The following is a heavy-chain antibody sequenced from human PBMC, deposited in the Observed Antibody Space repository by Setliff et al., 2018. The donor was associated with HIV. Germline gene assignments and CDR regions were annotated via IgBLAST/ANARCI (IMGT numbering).Heavy chain of an antibody. CDR1: GFTFSSNS. CDR3: AMFSSSSG. CDR2: ISSSGTHI. J-gene: IGHJ4*02. Sequence: GGSLRLSCAASGFTFSSNSLNWVRQAPGKGLEWVSSISSSGTHINYADSVKGRFTIFRDNAKNTLYLQMNGLRGEDTAVYYCAMFSSSSGWGQGTQVTVSS. V-gene: IGHV3-21*01. D-gene: IGHD6-6*01.